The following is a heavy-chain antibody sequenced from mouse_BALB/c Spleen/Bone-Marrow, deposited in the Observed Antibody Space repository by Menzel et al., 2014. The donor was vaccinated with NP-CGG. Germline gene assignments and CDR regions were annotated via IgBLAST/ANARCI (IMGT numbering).Heavy chain of an antibody. J-gene: IGHJ2*01. CDR1: GYIFTNYW. CDR2: IYPSDNYT. Sequence: VQLQQSGAELVRPGASVKLSCKASGYIFTNYWINWVKQRPGEGLEWIGNIYPSDNYTNYNQKFKDKATLTVDKSSSSAYMQLSSPTSEDSAVYYCTRTYEYFDYWGQGTTLTVSS. D-gene: IGHD2-3*01. CDR3: TRTYEYFDY. V-gene: IGHV1-69*02.